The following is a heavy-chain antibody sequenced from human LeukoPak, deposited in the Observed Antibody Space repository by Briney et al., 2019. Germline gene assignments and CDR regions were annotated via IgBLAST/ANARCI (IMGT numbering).Heavy chain of an antibody. CDR1: GFTFNSYT. D-gene: IGHD3-22*01. J-gene: IGHJ4*02. V-gene: IGHV3-21*01. CDR2: ISPSSSYI. CDR3: ARPRGYYDSSGYYYVDY. Sequence: GGSLRLSCVASGFTFNSYTMNWVRQAPGKGLEWVSSISPSSSYIYYADSVKGRFTISRDDAKNSLYLQMNSLRAEDTAVYYCARPRGYYDSSGYYYVDYWGQGTLVTVSS.